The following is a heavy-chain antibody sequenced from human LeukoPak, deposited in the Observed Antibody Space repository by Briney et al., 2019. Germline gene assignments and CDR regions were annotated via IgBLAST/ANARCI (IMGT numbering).Heavy chain of an antibody. J-gene: IGHJ4*02. CDR2: IYTSGST. V-gene: IGHV4-59*10. CDR3: AGMYSSSWYDYFDY. Sequence: PSETLSLTCAVYGGSFSGYYWSWIRQPPGKGLEWIGRIYTSGSTNYNPSLKSRVTMSVDTSKNQFSLKLSSVTAADTAVYYCAGMYSSSWYDYFDYWGQGTLVTVSS. D-gene: IGHD6-13*01. CDR1: GGSFSGYY.